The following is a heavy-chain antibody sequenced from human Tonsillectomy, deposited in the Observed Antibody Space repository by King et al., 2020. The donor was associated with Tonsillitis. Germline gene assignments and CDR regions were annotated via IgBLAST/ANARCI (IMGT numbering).Heavy chain of an antibody. V-gene: IGHV4-38-2*02. Sequence: VQLQESGPGLVKPSETLSLTCAVSGYSISSGYYWGWIRQPPGKGLEWIGSIYHRGSTYYNPSLKSRVTISVDTSKNQFSLKLSSGTAADTAVYYCARDPRSGSAVNWFDPWGQGTLVTVSS. D-gene: IGHD6-19*01. CDR3: ARDPRSGSAVNWFDP. CDR1: GYSISSGYY. CDR2: IYHRGST. J-gene: IGHJ5*02.